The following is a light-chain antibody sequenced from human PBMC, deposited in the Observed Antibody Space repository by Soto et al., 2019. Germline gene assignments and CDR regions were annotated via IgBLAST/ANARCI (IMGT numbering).Light chain of an antibody. J-gene: IGLJ1*01. CDR3: CSYTSISTYV. CDR2: EVS. Sequence: QSALTQPASVSGSPGQSITISCTGTSSDIGDYNSVSWYQQYPGKAPKLMIYEVSNRPSGVSNRFSGSKSGNTASLTISGLQPEDEADYYCCSYTSISTYVFGTGTKLTVL. V-gene: IGLV2-14*01. CDR1: SSDIGDYNS.